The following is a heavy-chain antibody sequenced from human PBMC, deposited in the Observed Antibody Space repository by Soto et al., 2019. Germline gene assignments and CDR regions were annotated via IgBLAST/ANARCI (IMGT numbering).Heavy chain of an antibody. D-gene: IGHD2-2*01. CDR3: ARKGCSSTSCPHSAMDV. V-gene: IGHV1-69*06. CDR2: IIPIFGTV. CDR1: GGTFSSYA. Sequence: SVKVSCKASGGTFSSYAISWVRQAPGQGLEWMGGIIPIFGTVNYAQKFQGRVTITADKSTSTAYMELSSLRSEDTAVYYCARKGCSSTSCPHSAMDVWGQGTTVTVSS. J-gene: IGHJ6*02.